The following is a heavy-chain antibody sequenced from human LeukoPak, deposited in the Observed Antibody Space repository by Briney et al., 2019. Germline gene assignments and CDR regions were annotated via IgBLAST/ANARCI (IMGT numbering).Heavy chain of an antibody. CDR1: GFIFSSYA. CDR2: LSYDGNNK. D-gene: IGHD3-16*01. Sequence: GGSLRLSCAASGFIFSSYAMHWVRQAPGKGMEWVAILSYDGNNKYYADSVKGRFTISRDNSKNALYLQMNSLRAEDTAVYYCARDKDYVRYYYMDVWGKGTTVTVSS. V-gene: IGHV3-30*04. CDR3: ARDKDYVRYYYMDV. J-gene: IGHJ6*03.